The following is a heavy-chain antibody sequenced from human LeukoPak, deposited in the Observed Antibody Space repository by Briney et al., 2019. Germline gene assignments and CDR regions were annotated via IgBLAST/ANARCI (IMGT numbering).Heavy chain of an antibody. J-gene: IGHJ6*02. Sequence: GGSLRLSCAASGFTVSSNYMSWVRQARGKGLEWVSVIYSGGSTYYADSVKGRFTISRDNSKNTLYLQMNSLRAEDTAVYYCARDYRRFGELLHHYYYGMDVWGQGTTVTVSS. V-gene: IGHV3-66*01. D-gene: IGHD3-10*01. CDR1: GFTVSSNY. CDR3: ARDYRRFGELLHHYYYGMDV. CDR2: IYSGGST.